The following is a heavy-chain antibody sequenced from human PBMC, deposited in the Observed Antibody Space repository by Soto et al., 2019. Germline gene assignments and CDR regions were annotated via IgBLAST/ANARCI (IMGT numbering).Heavy chain of an antibody. Sequence: ASVKVSCKASGYTFISYGISWVRQAPGQGLEWMGWISAYNGNTNYAQKFQGRVTMTTDTSTSTAYMELRSLRSDDTAVYYCARGGKYCTNRVCSFYGMDVWGQGTTVTVSS. CDR1: GYTFISYG. D-gene: IGHD2-8*01. CDR2: ISAYNGNT. CDR3: ARGGKYCTNRVCSFYGMDV. V-gene: IGHV1-18*01. J-gene: IGHJ6*02.